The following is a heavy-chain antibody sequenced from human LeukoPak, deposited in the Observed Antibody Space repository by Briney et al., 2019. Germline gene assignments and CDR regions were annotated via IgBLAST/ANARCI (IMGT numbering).Heavy chain of an antibody. V-gene: IGHV3-48*02. Sequence: PGGSLRLSCAASGFTFSAYSMNWVRQAPGKGLEWVSHISSSSRTIYYADSVKGRFTISRDNAKNSLYLQMNSLRDEDTAVYYCVRGDGWFGELLNFDNWGQGTLVTVSS. J-gene: IGHJ4*02. CDR1: GFTFSAYS. CDR3: VRGDGWFGELLNFDN. CDR2: ISSSSRTI. D-gene: IGHD3-10*01.